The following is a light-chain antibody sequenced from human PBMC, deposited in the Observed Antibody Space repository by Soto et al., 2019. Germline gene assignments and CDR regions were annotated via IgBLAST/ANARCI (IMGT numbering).Light chain of an antibody. J-gene: IGKJ5*01. CDR3: QQYEIYPIT. V-gene: IGKV1-5*03. CDR1: QSINSW. CDR2: KAP. Sequence: DIQMTQSPSTLSASVGDRVTITCRASQSINSWLAWYQQKPGKAPKLLIYKAPSLESGVPSRFSGSGSGTEFPLTISSLQPDDFAAYYCQQYEIYPITFGQGTRLEIK.